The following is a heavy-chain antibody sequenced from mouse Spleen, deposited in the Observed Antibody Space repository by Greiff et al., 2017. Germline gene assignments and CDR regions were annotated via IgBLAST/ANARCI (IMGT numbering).Heavy chain of an antibody. CDR2: IHPNSGST. V-gene: IGHV1-64*01. Sequence: QVQLKEPGAELVKPGASVKLSCKASGYTFTSYWMHWVKQRPGQGLEWIGMIHPNSGSTNYNEKFKSKATLTVDKSSSTAYMQLSSLTSEDSAVYYSARGGPAWFAYWGQGTLVTVSA. CDR1: GYTFTSYW. J-gene: IGHJ3*01. CDR3: ARGGPAWFAY.